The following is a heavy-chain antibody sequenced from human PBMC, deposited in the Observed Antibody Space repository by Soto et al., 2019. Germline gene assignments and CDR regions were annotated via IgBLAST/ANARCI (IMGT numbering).Heavy chain of an antibody. CDR3: AKDVHAWEPLDYGMDV. Sequence: QVQLVESGGGVVQPGRSLRLSCAASGFTFSSYGMHWVRQAPGKGLEWVAVISYDGSNKYYADSVKGRFTISRDNSKNXLYLQMNSLRAEDTAVYYCAKDVHAWEPLDYGMDVWGQGTTVTVSS. D-gene: IGHD1-26*01. J-gene: IGHJ6*02. CDR1: GFTFSSYG. V-gene: IGHV3-30*18. CDR2: ISYDGSNK.